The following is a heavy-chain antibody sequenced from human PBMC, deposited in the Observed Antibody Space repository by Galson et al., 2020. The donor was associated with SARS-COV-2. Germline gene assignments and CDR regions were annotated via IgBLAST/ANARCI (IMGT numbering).Heavy chain of an antibody. CDR1: GYSVSTTNY. CDR3: ARQGVNMIALVTVPGWYFDL. V-gene: IGHV4-38-2*02. CDR2: VYPSGTT. J-gene: IGHJ2*01. Sequence: SETLSLTCTVSGYSVSTTNYWGWVRQPPGRGLEWIGSVYPSGTTYYNPSLKSRVTISVDTSKNQFSLRLDSVTAADTALYYCARQGVNMIALVTVPGWYFDLWGRGTLVTVSS. D-gene: IGHD3-22*01.